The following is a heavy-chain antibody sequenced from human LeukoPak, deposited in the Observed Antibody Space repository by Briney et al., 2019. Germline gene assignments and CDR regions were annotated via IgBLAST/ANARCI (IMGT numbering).Heavy chain of an antibody. CDR1: GGSFNGYY. CDR3: ARGYYDFWSGYPGYMDV. Sequence: PSETLSLTCAVYGGSFNGYYWSWIRQPPGKGLEWIGKINHSGSTNYNPSLKSRVTISVDTSKNQFSLKLSSVTAADTAVYYCARGYYDFWSGYPGYMDVWGKGTTVTVSS. CDR2: INHSGST. J-gene: IGHJ6*03. D-gene: IGHD3-3*01. V-gene: IGHV4-34*01.